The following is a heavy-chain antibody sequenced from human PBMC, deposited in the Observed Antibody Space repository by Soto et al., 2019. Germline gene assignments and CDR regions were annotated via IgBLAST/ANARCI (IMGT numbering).Heavy chain of an antibody. CDR1: GYSFTSYW. CDR2: IYPGDSDT. V-gene: IGHV5-51*01. CDR3: ARHWRAYSYGSPGAFDI. Sequence: GESLKISCKGSGYSFTSYWIGWVLQMPGKDLEWMGIIYPGDSDTRYSPSFQGQVTISADKSISTAYLQWSSLKASDTAMYYCARHWRAYSYGSPGAFDIWGQGTMVTVSS. J-gene: IGHJ3*02. D-gene: IGHD5-18*01.